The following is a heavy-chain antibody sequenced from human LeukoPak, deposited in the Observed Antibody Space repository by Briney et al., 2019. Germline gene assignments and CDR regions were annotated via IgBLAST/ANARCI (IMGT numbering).Heavy chain of an antibody. J-gene: IGHJ3*02. CDR1: GYSFSTDW. D-gene: IGHD1-26*01. V-gene: IGHV5-51*01. CDR2: IYPGDSDT. Sequence: GESLKISCKGSGYSFSTDWIAWVRQMPGKGLEWMGIIYPGDSDTRYSPSFQGQVTISADKSITTAYLQWNSLQASDTAMFYCARLSGNCPSDALDIWGQGTMVTVSS. CDR3: ARLSGNCPSDALDI.